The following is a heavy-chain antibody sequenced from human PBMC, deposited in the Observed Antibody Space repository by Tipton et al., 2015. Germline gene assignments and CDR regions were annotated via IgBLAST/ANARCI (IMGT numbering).Heavy chain of an antibody. CDR3: ARLGNYYEWQFENWIDP. CDR2: IYYSGSS. V-gene: IGHV4-31*03. CDR1: GASISTVGYY. D-gene: IGHD3-16*01. J-gene: IGHJ5*02. Sequence: TLSLTCTVSGASISTVGYYWSWIRQHPEKGLEYIGNIYYSGSSYYNPSLDSRITVSMDPSKNQLSLTLESVTAADTAVYYCARLGNYYEWQFENWIDPWGQGALVTVSS.